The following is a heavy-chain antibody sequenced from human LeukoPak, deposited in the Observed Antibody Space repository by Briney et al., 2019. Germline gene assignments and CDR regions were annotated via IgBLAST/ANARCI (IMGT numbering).Heavy chain of an antibody. CDR2: IYKSGST. CDR1: DGSISSGSYY. V-gene: IGHV4-39*01. D-gene: IGHD3-16*01. J-gene: IGHJ4*02. Sequence: PSETLSLTCTVSDGSISSGSYYWGWIRRPPGKGLEWIGSIYKSGSTYYNPSLKSPVTISVDSSKNQFSLKLRFVTAADTAVYYCARLYGYFDYWGQGILVTLSS. CDR3: ARLYGYFDY.